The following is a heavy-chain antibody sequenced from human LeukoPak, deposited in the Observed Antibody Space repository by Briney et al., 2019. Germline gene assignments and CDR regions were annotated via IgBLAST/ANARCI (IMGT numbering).Heavy chain of an antibody. J-gene: IGHJ3*02. CDR2: FFYNGDS. Sequence: PPETLSLTCTVSSGSISAYYWNWIRRPPGKALEWIGYFFYNGDSNYNPSLKSRVTMSVDTSKNQFSLKVSSVTAADTAVYYCAKWDTGLNAFDIWGQGTMVTVSS. V-gene: IGHV4-59*08. D-gene: IGHD1-26*01. CDR1: SGSISAYY. CDR3: AKWDTGLNAFDI.